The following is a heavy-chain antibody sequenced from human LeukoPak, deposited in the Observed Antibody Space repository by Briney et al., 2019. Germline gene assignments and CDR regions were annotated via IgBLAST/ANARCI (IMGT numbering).Heavy chain of an antibody. CDR3: ARAPCSSTSCFLIDI. CDR2: ISGSGGST. J-gene: IGHJ3*02. Sequence: GGSLRLSCAASGFTFSSYAMSWVRQAPGKGLEWVSAISGSGGSTYYADSVKGRFTISRDNSKNTLYLQMNSLRAEDTAVYYCARAPCSSTSCFLIDIWGQGTMVTVSS. V-gene: IGHV3-23*01. CDR1: GFTFSSYA. D-gene: IGHD2-2*01.